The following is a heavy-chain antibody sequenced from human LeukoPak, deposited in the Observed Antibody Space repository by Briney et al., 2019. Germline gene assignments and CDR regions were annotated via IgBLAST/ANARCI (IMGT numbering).Heavy chain of an antibody. Sequence: GGSPRLSCAASGFTFSSYGMHWVRQAPGKGLEWVAVISYDGSNKYYADSVKGRFTISRDNSKNTLYLQMNSLRAEDTAVYYCAKDLVLSRQLWLGYAFDIWGQGTMVTVSS. CDR3: AKDLVLSRQLWLGYAFDI. V-gene: IGHV3-30*18. CDR1: GFTFSSYG. D-gene: IGHD5-18*01. CDR2: ISYDGSNK. J-gene: IGHJ3*02.